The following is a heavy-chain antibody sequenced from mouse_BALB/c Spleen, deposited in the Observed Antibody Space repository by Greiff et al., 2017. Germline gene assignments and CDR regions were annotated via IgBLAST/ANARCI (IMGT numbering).Heavy chain of an antibody. V-gene: IGHV1-69*02. D-gene: IGHD1-2*01. CDR1: GYTFTSYW. CDR3: ASSSLLRFAMDY. CDR2: IDPSDSYT. J-gene: IGHJ4*01. Sequence: QVQLKEPGAELVKPGASVKLSCKASGYTFTSYWMHWVKQRPGQGLEWIGEIDPSDSYTNYNQKFKGKATLTVDKSSSTAYMQLSSLTSEDSAVYYCASSSLLRFAMDYWGQGTSVTVSS.